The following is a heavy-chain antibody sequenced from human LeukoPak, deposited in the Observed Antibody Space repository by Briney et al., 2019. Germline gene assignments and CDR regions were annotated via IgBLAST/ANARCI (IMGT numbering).Heavy chain of an antibody. Sequence: SETLSLTCTVSGGSVSSGSYYWDWIRQPPGKGLEWIGYIYYSGSTNYNPSLKSRVTISVDTSKNRFSLKLSSVTAADTAVYYCARVESYTVFDYWGQGTLVTVSS. J-gene: IGHJ4*02. CDR2: IYYSGST. CDR3: ARVESYTVFDY. D-gene: IGHD1-26*01. CDR1: GGSVSSGSYY. V-gene: IGHV4-61*01.